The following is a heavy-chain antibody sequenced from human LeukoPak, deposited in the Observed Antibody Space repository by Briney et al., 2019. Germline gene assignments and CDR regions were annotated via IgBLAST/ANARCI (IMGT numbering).Heavy chain of an antibody. CDR2: INHSGST. CDR3: ARYPVVVIANRKAFDI. V-gene: IGHV4-34*01. J-gene: IGHJ3*02. CDR1: GGSFSGYY. Sequence: PSETLSLTCAVYGGSFSGYYWSWIRQPPGKGLELMGEINHSGSTNYNPSLKSRVTISVDTAKNQFSLKLSSVTAADTAVYYCARYPVVVIANRKAFDIWGQGTMVTVSS. D-gene: IGHD2-21*01.